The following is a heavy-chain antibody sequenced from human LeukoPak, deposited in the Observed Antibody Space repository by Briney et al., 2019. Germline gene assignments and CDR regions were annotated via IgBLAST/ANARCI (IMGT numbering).Heavy chain of an antibody. CDR1: GGSISSGSYY. Sequence: SETLSLTCTVSGGSISSGSYYWSWIRQPAGKGLEWIGRIYTSGSTNYNPSLKSRVTISVDTSKNQFSLKLSSVTAADTAVYYCARQGKMATNYYYYMDVWGKGTTVTISS. D-gene: IGHD5-24*01. CDR3: ARQGKMATNYYYYMDV. J-gene: IGHJ6*03. CDR2: IYTSGST. V-gene: IGHV4-61*02.